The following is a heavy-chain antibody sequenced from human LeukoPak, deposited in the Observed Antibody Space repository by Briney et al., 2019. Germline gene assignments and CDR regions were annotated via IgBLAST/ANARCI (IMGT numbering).Heavy chain of an antibody. CDR2: MNPNSGNT. V-gene: IGHV1-8*01. D-gene: IGHD3-10*01. J-gene: IGHJ5*02. Sequence: ASVKVSCKASGYTFTSYDINWVRQATGQGLEWMGWMNPNSGNTGYAQKFQGRVTMTRNTSISTAYMELSSLRSEDTAVYYCARGLYLRPNLWFGELFGVRDNWFDPWGQGTLVTVSS. CDR1: GYTFTSYD. CDR3: ARGLYLRPNLWFGELFGVRDNWFDP.